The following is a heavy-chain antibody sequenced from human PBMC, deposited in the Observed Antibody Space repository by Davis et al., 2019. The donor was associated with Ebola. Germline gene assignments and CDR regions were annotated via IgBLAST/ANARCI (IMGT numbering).Heavy chain of an antibody. CDR3: ATFMTTVTGVDY. CDR2: INPNSGAT. D-gene: IGHD4-17*01. V-gene: IGHV1-2*06. CDR1: GYTFTNYY. Sequence: AASVKVSCKASGYTFTNYYMHWVRQAPGQGLEWMGRINPNSGATNYAQKFQGRVTMTRDTSISTAYMELSRLRSDDTAVYYCATFMTTVTGVDYWGQGTLVTVSS. J-gene: IGHJ4*02.